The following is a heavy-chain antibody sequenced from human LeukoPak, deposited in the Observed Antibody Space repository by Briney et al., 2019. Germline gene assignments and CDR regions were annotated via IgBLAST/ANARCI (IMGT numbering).Heavy chain of an antibody. CDR1: GFIFDDYA. J-gene: IGHJ4*01. D-gene: IGHD3-10*01. V-gene: IGHV3-9*01. CDR3: ATYGSGSGTFFDS. CDR2: ITWGRDNL. Sequence: GGSLRLSCAVSGFIFDDYAMHWVRQAPGKGLEWVSGITWGRDNLAYAASVKGRFTISRDNAKNSLYLQMNSLRAEDTALYYCATYGSGSGTFFDSWGQGTLVTVSS.